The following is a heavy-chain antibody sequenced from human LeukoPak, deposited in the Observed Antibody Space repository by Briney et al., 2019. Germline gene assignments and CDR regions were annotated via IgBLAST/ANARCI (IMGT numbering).Heavy chain of an antibody. D-gene: IGHD6-19*01. V-gene: IGHV1-18*01. J-gene: IGHJ4*02. CDR2: ISAYNGNT. Sequence: ASVKVSCKASGGTFSSYAISWVRQAPGQGLEWMGWISAYNGNTNYAQKLQGRVTMTTDTSTSTAYMELRSLRSDDTAVYYCARDSVRHSSGWYGFDYWGQGTLVTVSS. CDR3: ARDSVRHSSGWYGFDY. CDR1: GGTFSSYA.